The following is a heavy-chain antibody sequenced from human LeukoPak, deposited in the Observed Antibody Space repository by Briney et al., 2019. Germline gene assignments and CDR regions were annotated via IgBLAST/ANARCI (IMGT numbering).Heavy chain of an antibody. CDR3: ARHSSWYGTFRH. D-gene: IGHD6-13*01. V-gene: IGHV4-39*01. Sequence: SETLSLTCTVSGGSISNSSYYWGWIRQPPGKGLEWIGSIYYSGSTYYNPSLKSRVTISIDTSKNQFSLKLSSVTAADTAVYYCARHSSWYGTFRHWGQGTLVTVSS. J-gene: IGHJ4*02. CDR2: IYYSGST. CDR1: GGSISNSSYY.